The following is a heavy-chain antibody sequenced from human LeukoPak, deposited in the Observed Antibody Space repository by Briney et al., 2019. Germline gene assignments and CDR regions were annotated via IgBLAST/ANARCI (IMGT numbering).Heavy chain of an antibody. CDR2: IWYDGSEK. V-gene: IGHV3-33*01. Sequence: GGSLRLSCVASRFTFSSYGMHWVRQAPGKGLEWVAVIWYDGSEKFYADSVKGRFTMSRDNSKNTLYLQMNSLRAEDTALYYCVRDLGDGYSYDAFDIWGQGTMVIVSS. CDR1: RFTFSSYG. CDR3: VRDLGDGYSYDAFDI. D-gene: IGHD5-24*01. J-gene: IGHJ3*02.